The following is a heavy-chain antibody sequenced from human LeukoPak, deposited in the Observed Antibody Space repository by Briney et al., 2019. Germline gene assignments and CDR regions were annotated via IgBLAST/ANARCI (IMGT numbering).Heavy chain of an antibody. D-gene: IGHD2-2*02. J-gene: IGHJ3*02. V-gene: IGHV3-30*02. CDR3: AKEEAYCSSTSCYTMGAFDI. CDR2: IRYDGSNK. Sequence: GGSLRLSCAASGFTFSSYGMHWVRQAPGKGLEWVAFIRYDGSNKYYADSVKGRFTIPRDNSKNTLYLQMNSLRAEDTAVYYCAKEEAYCSSTSCYTMGAFDIWGQGTMVTVSS. CDR1: GFTFSSYG.